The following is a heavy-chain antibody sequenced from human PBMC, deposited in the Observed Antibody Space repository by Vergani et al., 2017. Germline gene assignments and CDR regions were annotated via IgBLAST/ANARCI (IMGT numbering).Heavy chain of an antibody. J-gene: IGHJ5*02. CDR2: ISYDGSNK. Sequence: QVQLVESGGGVVQPGRSLRLSCAASGFTFSSYAMHWVRQAPGKGLEWVAVISYDGSNKYYADSVKGRFTISRDNSKNTLYLQMNSLRAEDTAVYYCARPGLAYCGGDCYLSWFDPWGQGTLVTVSS. V-gene: IGHV3-30-3*01. CDR1: GFTFSSYA. CDR3: ARPGLAYCGGDCYLSWFDP. D-gene: IGHD2-21*01.